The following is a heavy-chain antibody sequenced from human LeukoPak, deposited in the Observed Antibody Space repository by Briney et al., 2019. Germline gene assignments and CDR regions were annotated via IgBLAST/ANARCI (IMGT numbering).Heavy chain of an antibody. V-gene: IGHV4-59*08. CDR3: ARRSWYVDY. J-gene: IGHJ4*02. CDR1: GGSISSYY. D-gene: IGHD6-13*01. CDR2: IYSSGST. Sequence: ETLSLTCTVSGGSISSYYWSWIRQPPGKGLEWIGYIYSSGSTNYNPSLESRVTISEDTSKNQFSLKLSSVTAADTAVYYCARRSWYVDYWGQGSQVSVPS.